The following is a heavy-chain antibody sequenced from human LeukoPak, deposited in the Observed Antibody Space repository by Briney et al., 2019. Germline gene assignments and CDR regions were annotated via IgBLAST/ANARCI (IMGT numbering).Heavy chain of an antibody. J-gene: IGHJ6*03. CDR3: ARAHLSSASTDYMDV. CDR1: GFMFSSYG. CDR2: ISYDGSTE. D-gene: IGHD6-6*01. Sequence: GRSLRLSCAASGFMFSSYGLRWVRHAPGKGLEWVAIISYDGSTEYYADSVKGRLTISRDNSKNTLYLQMNSLRAEDTAVYYCARAHLSSASTDYMDVWGKGTTVTVSS. V-gene: IGHV3-30*03.